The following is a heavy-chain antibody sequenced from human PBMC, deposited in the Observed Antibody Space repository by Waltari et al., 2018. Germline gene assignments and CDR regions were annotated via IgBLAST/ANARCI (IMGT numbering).Heavy chain of an antibody. Sequence: QVQLQQWGAGLLKPSETLSLTCAVYGGSFSGYYWSWIRQPPGQGLEWIGEINHSGSTNYNPSLKSRVTRSGDTAKNQFSLKLSSVTAADTAVYYWARGRGERSGWATRARIAATPTGHFDYWGQGTLVTVSS. J-gene: IGHJ4*02. D-gene: IGHD6-13*01. V-gene: IGHV4-34*01. CDR2: INHSGST. CDR1: GGSFSGYY. CDR3: ARGRGERSGWATRARIAATPTGHFDY.